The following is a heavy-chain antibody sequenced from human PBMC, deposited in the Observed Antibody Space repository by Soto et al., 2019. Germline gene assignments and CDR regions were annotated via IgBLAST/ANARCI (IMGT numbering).Heavy chain of an antibody. CDR3: ARHVASSGWAYFDY. D-gene: IGHD6-19*01. CDR2: IYYSGST. CDR1: GGSISSYY. J-gene: IGHJ4*02. Sequence: QVQLQESGPGLVKPSETLSLTCTVSGGSISSYYWSWIRQPPGKGLEWIGYIYYSGSTNYNPSLKSRVTISVDTSKNQFSLKLSSVTAADTAVYYCARHVASSGWAYFDYWGQGTLVTVSS. V-gene: IGHV4-59*08.